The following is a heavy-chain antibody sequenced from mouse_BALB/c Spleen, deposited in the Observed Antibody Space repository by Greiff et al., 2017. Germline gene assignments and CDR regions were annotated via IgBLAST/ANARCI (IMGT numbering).Heavy chain of an antibody. D-gene: IGHD2-2*01. V-gene: IGHV5-6-3*01. CDR1: GFTFSSYG. CDR2: INSNGGST. CDR3: ARLWLLPYYFDY. J-gene: IGHJ2*01. Sequence: EVNVVESGGGLVQPGGSLKLSCAASGFTFSSYGMSWVRQTPDKRLELVATINSNGGSTYYPDSVKGRFTISRDNAKNTLYLQMSSLKSEDTAMYYCARLWLLPYYFDYWGQGTTLTVSS.